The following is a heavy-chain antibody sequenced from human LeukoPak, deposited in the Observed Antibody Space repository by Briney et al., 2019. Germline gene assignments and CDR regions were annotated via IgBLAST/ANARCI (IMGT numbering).Heavy chain of an antibody. CDR2: IYYSGST. J-gene: IGHJ4*02. CDR1: GGSISSGGYY. CDR3: ARAIEMATIFDY. Sequence: PSQTLSLTCTVSGGSISSGGYYWSWIRQHPGKGLEWIGYIYYSGSTYYNPSLKSRVTISVDRSKNQFSLKLSSVTAADTAVYYCARAIEMATIFDYWGQGTLVTVSS. V-gene: IGHV4-31*03. D-gene: IGHD5-24*01.